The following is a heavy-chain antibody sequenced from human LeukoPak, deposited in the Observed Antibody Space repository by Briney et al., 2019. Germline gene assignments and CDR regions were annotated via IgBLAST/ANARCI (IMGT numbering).Heavy chain of an antibody. CDR3: AKGLYSGYGPVDY. V-gene: IGHV3-64*02. CDR2: ISGNGGST. Sequence: GGSLRLSCAASGFTFSSYAMHRVRQAPGKGLEYVSAISGNGGSTYYADSVKGRFTISRDNSKNTLYLQMGSLRAEDMAVYYCAKGLYSGYGPVDYWGQGTLVTVSS. J-gene: IGHJ4*02. D-gene: IGHD5-12*01. CDR1: GFTFSSYA.